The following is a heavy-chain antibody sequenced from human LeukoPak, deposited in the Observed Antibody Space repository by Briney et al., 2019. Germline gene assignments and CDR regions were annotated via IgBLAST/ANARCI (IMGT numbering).Heavy chain of an antibody. D-gene: IGHD3-10*01. CDR1: GGTFSSYA. CDR2: IIPIFGTA. J-gene: IGHJ4*02. CDR3: ARDLEYGSGSYYIYY. Sequence: ASVKVSCKASGGTFSSYAISWVRQAPGQGLEWMGGIIPIFGTANYAQKFRGRVTITADKSTRTAYMELSSLRSEDTAVYYCARDLEYGSGSYYIYYWGQGTLVTVSS. V-gene: IGHV1-69*06.